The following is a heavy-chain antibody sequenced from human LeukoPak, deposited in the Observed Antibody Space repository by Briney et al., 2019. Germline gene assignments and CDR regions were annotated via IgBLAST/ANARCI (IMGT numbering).Heavy chain of an antibody. J-gene: IGHJ4*02. CDR1: GFTFSSYG. Sequence: GGSLRLSCAASGFTFSSYGMSWVRQAPGKGLEWVSAISGSGGSTYYADSVKGRFTISRDNPKNTLYLQMNSLRAEDTAVYYCAKDGVQSGGYWGQGTLVTVSS. CDR2: ISGSGGST. V-gene: IGHV3-23*01. D-gene: IGHD4-11*01. CDR3: AKDGVQSGGY.